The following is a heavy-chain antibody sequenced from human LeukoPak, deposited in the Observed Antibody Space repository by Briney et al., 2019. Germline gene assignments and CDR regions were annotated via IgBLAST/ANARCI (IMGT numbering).Heavy chain of an antibody. CDR2: ISDSGGST. J-gene: IGHJ4*02. CDR1: GFSLSRYA. Sequence: QPGASLRLSRAVSGFSLSRYAMSWVRKAPGKGLEWVSAISDSGGSTYYADSVKGRFTISRDNSRNTLYLQMNTLRAEDTAVYYCAKCRGSSWSDYFDYWGQGTLVTVFS. V-gene: IGHV3-23*01. D-gene: IGHD6-13*01. CDR3: AKCRGSSWSDYFDY.